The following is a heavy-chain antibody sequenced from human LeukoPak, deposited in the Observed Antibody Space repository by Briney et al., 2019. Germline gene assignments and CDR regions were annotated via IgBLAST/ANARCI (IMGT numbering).Heavy chain of an antibody. CDR3: ARTRGCGGDCDFPPRYFDY. CDR2: IYYSGST. Sequence: SETLSLTCTVSGGSISSYYWSWIRQPPGKGLEWIGYIYYSGSTNYIPSLKSRVTISVDTSKNQFSLKLSSVTAADTAVYYCARTRGCGGDCDFPPRYFDYWGQGTLVTVSS. J-gene: IGHJ4*02. D-gene: IGHD2-21*02. CDR1: GGSISSYY. V-gene: IGHV4-59*01.